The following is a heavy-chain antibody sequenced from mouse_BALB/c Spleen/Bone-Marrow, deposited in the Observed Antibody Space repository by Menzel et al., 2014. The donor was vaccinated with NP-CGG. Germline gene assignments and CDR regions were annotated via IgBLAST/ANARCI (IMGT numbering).Heavy chain of an antibody. D-gene: IGHD4-1*01. Sequence: EVKLMESGGGLVKPGGSLKLSCAASGFAFSSYDMSWVRQTPEKRLEWVATISSGGSYTYYPDSVKGRFTISRDNARNTLYLQMRSLRSEDTALYYCARPLTGAYFDYWGQGTTLTVSS. V-gene: IGHV5-9*02. CDR2: ISSGGSYT. CDR3: ARPLTGAYFDY. J-gene: IGHJ2*01. CDR1: GFAFSSYD.